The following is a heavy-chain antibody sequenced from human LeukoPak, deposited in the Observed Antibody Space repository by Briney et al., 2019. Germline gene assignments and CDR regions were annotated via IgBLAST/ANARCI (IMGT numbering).Heavy chain of an antibody. D-gene: IGHD5-24*01. Sequence: ASVKVSCKASGYIFSNYGISWVRQAPGQGLEWMGWISGYNGNTYYVQKFQGRVTMTTETSTSTANMELRSLRSDDTAVYYCARVGSHRKMAKKPNHFEHWGQGTLVTVSS. V-gene: IGHV1-18*01. J-gene: IGHJ4*02. CDR2: ISGYNGNT. CDR1: GYIFSNYG. CDR3: ARVGSHRKMAKKPNHFEH.